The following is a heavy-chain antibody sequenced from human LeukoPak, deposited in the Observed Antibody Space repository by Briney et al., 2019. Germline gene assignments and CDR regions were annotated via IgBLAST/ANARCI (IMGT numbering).Heavy chain of an antibody. CDR1: GASIRINYF. D-gene: IGHD5-18*01. J-gene: IGHJ4*02. V-gene: IGHV4-31*11. Sequence: PSETLSLTCAVSGASIRINYFWNWIRQHPGEGLEWIGYIHDSGSTHYNPSLKSRLTMSLDTSNNQLSMKLNSVTAADTAVYYCASGYGYVYRYFDIWGQGTLVTVAS. CDR2: IHDSGST. CDR3: ASGYGYVYRYFDI.